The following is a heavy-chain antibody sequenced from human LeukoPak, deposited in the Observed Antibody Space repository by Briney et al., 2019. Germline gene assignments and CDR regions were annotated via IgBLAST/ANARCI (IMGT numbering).Heavy chain of an antibody. CDR3: ARTYYDSSGFMAIDYYFDY. Sequence: SVKVSCKASGGTFSSYAISWVRQAPGQGLEWMGRIIPILGIANYAQKFQGRVTITADKSTSTAYMELSSLRSEDTAVYYCARTYYDSSGFMAIDYYFDYWGQGTLVTVSS. CDR2: IIPILGIA. J-gene: IGHJ4*02. CDR1: GGTFSSYA. D-gene: IGHD3-22*01. V-gene: IGHV1-69*04.